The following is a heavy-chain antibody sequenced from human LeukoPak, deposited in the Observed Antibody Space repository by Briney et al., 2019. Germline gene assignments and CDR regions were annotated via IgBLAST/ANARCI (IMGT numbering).Heavy chain of an antibody. CDR1: GGTFISYA. CDR2: IIPILGIA. Sequence: SVKVSCKASGGTFISYAISWVRQAPGQGLEWMGRIIPILGIANYAQKFQGRLTITADKSTSPAYMELSSLRSEDTAAYYCARGGPGGELPNFTDYWGQGTLVTVSS. J-gene: IGHJ4*02. D-gene: IGHD1-7*01. CDR3: ARGGPGGELPNFTDY. V-gene: IGHV1-69*04.